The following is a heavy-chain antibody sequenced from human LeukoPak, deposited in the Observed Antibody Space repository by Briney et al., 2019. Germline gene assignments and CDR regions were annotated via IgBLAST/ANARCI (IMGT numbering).Heavy chain of an antibody. CDR3: AKVGLAARSLDY. Sequence: GGSLRLSCAASGFTFSNYWMHWVRQAPGKGLVWVSRINSDGSNTNYADSVKGRFTISRDNSKNTLYLQMNSLRAEDTAVYYCAKVGLAARSLDYWGQGTLVTVSS. J-gene: IGHJ4*02. CDR1: GFTFSNYW. CDR2: INSDGSNT. D-gene: IGHD6-6*01. V-gene: IGHV3-74*01.